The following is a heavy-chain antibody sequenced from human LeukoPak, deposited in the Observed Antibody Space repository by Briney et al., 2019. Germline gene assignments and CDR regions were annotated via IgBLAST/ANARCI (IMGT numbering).Heavy chain of an antibody. CDR2: ISYDGCNK. J-gene: IGHJ6*02. CDR1: GFTFSSYA. Sequence: GGSLRLSCAASGFTFSSYAMHWVRQAPGKGLEWVAVISYDGCNKYYADSVKGRFTISRDNSKNTLYLQMNSLRAEDTAVYYCARVVAGHYYYGMDVWGQGTTVTVSS. D-gene: IGHD6-19*01. CDR3: ARVVAGHYYYGMDV. V-gene: IGHV3-30*04.